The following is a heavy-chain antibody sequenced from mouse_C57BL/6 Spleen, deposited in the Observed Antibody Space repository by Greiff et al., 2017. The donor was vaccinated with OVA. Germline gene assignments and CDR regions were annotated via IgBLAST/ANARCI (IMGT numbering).Heavy chain of an antibody. CDR3: ARSVYYYGSSYELDY. CDR1: GYTFTSYW. D-gene: IGHD1-1*01. V-gene: IGHV1-69*01. CDR2: IDPSDSYT. Sequence: LQQPGAELVMPGASVKLSCKASGYTFTSYWMHWVKQRPGQGLEWIGEIDPSDSYTNYNQKFKGKSTLTVDKSSSTAYMQLSSLTSEDSAVYYCARSVYYYGSSYELDYWGQGTTLTVSS. J-gene: IGHJ2*01.